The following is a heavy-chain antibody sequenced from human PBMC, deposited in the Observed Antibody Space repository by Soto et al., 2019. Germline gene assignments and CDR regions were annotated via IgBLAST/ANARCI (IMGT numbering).Heavy chain of an antibody. CDR3: ARDYSVTYYYDSSGINWFDP. CDR2: ISSSSSYI. J-gene: IGHJ5*02. V-gene: IGHV3-21*01. D-gene: IGHD3-22*01. Sequence: GGSLRLSCAASGFTFSSYSMNWVRQAPGKGLEWVSSISSSSSYIYYADSVKGRFTISRDNAKNSLYLQMNSLRAEDTAVYYCARDYSVTYYYDSSGINWFDPWGQGTLVTVSS. CDR1: GFTFSSYS.